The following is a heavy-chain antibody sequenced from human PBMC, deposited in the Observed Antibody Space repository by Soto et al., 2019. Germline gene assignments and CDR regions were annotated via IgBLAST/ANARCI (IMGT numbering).Heavy chain of an antibody. CDR1: GASLSSGYYY. V-gene: IGHV4-39*01. CDR3: ARSRRPRNRSAFDI. CDR2: IHYSESS. Sequence: PSETLSLTCTVSGASLSSGYYYWGWIRQPPGKGLEWIGSIHYSESSYFYPSLQSRGTISLDTSQNQISLNLSSVTGADTAVYYCARSRRPRNRSAFDIWGQGTMVTVSS. J-gene: IGHJ3*02.